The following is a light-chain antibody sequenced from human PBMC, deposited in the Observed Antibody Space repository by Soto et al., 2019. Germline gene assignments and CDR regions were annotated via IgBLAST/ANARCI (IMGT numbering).Light chain of an antibody. Sequence: ALTQPASVSGSPGQSITVSCTGTSSDVGSYKYVSWYQHHPGRAPKLMIYEVNNRPSGVSHRFSGSKSGNTASLTISGLQPEDEADYYCSSYTTSSTLVFGTGTKVTVL. CDR2: EVN. V-gene: IGLV2-14*01. CDR3: SSYTTSSTLV. J-gene: IGLJ1*01. CDR1: SSDVGSYKY.